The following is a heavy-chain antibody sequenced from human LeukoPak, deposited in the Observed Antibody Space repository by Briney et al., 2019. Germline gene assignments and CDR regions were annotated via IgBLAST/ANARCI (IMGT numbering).Heavy chain of an antibody. CDR3: ARDVYYYGSGSYTPYYFDY. D-gene: IGHD3-10*01. J-gene: IGHJ4*02. CDR1: GYTFTGYY. V-gene: IGHV1-46*01. Sequence: ASVKVSCKASGYTFTGYYMHWVRQAPGQGLEWMGIINPSGGSTSYAQKFQGRVTMTRDMSTSTVYMELSSLRSEDTAVYYCARDVYYYGSGSYTPYYFDYWGQGTLVTVSS. CDR2: INPSGGST.